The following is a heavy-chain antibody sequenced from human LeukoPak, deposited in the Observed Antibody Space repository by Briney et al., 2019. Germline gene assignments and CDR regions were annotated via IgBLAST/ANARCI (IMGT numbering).Heavy chain of an antibody. CDR1: GFTLSDYY. V-gene: IGHV3-11*01. CDR2: ISSSGSTI. D-gene: IGHD3-3*01. Sequence: GGSLRLSCAASGFTLSDYYMSWIRQAPGKGLEWVSYISSSGSTIYYADSVKGRFTISRDNAKNSLYLQMNSLRAEDTAVYYCARFLRPKNWFDPWGQGTLVTVSS. J-gene: IGHJ5*02. CDR3: ARFLRPKNWFDP.